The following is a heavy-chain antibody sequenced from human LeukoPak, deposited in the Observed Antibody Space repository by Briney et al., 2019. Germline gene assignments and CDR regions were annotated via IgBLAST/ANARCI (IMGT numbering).Heavy chain of an antibody. CDR2: IYHSGST. Sequence: PSETLSLTCAVSGYSISSGYYWGWIRQPPGKGLEWIGSIYHSGSTYYNPSLKSRVTISVDTSKNQFSLKLSSVTAADTAVYYCARYSGSTVVSYYFDYWGQGTLVTVSS. CDR1: GYSISSGYY. V-gene: IGHV4-38-2*01. CDR3: ARYSGSTVVSYYFDY. D-gene: IGHD4-23*01. J-gene: IGHJ4*02.